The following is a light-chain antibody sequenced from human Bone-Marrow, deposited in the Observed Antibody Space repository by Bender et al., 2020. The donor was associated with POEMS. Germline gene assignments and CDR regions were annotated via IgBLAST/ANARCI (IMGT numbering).Light chain of an antibody. CDR1: SGSIASNY. CDR3: QSFDTYMHVV. V-gene: IGLV6-57*02. CDR2: EDS. Sequence: NFMLTQPHSVSASPGKTVTISCTGSSGSIASNYVQWYQQRPGSAPTSVIYEDSQRPSGVPDRFSGSVDSSSNSASLTISGLRPEDEADYYCQSFDTYMHVVFGGGTKLTVL. J-gene: IGLJ2*01.